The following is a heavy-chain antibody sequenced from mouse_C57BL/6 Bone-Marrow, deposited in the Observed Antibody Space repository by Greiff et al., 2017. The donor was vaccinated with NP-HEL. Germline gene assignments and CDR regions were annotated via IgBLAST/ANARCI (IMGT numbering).Heavy chain of an antibody. J-gene: IGHJ1*03. CDR2: ISDGGSYT. Sequence: EVQRVESGGGLVKPGGSLKLSCAASGFTFSSYAMSWVRQTPEKRLEWVATISDGGSYTYYPDNVKGRFTISRDNAKNNLYLQMSHLKSEDTAMYYCARDLMVTKYWYFDVWGTGTTVTVSS. CDR3: ARDLMVTKYWYFDV. CDR1: GFTFSSYA. V-gene: IGHV5-4*01. D-gene: IGHD2-3*01.